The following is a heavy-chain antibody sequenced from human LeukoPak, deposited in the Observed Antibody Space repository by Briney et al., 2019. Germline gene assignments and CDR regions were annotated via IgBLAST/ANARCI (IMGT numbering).Heavy chain of an antibody. J-gene: IGHJ4*02. Sequence: GGSLRLSCAASGFTFSSYAMSWVRQAPGKGLEWVSAISGSGGSTYYADSVKGRFTISRDNSKNTLYPQMSSLRAEDTAVYYCTKDLSYCSSTSCHTPFDYWGQGTLVTVSS. CDR2: ISGSGGST. V-gene: IGHV3-23*01. D-gene: IGHD2-2*01. CDR1: GFTFSSYA. CDR3: TKDLSYCSSTSCHTPFDY.